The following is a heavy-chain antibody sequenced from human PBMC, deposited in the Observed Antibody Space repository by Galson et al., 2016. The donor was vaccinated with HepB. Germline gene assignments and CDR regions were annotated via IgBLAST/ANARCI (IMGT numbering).Heavy chain of an antibody. J-gene: IGHJ4*02. V-gene: IGHV3-23*01. CDR1: GFTFSSYA. CDR2: ISGGNGSPT. Sequence: SLRLSCAASGFTFSSYAMNWVRQAPGKGLQWVSGISGGNGSPTYYADSVRGRFSISRDDSKNTLYLQMNSLRAEDTALYYCARGGGHGFFDYWGQGTQVTVSS. CDR3: ARGGGHGFFDY. D-gene: IGHD3-10*01.